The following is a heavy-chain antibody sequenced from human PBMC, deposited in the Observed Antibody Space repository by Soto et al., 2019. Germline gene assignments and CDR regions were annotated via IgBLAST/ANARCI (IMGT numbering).Heavy chain of an antibody. V-gene: IGHV4-4*07. CDR1: GGSISSYY. Sequence: SETLSLTCTVSGGSISSYYWSWIRQPAGKGLEWIGRIYTSGSTNYNPSLKSRVTMSVDTSKNQFSLKLSSVTAADTAVYYCAREMTIFGVVVGGFDYWGQGTLVTVSS. CDR2: IYTSGST. J-gene: IGHJ4*02. D-gene: IGHD3-3*01. CDR3: AREMTIFGVVVGGFDY.